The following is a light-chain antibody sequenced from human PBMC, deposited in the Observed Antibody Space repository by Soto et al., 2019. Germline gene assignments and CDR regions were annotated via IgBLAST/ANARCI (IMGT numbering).Light chain of an antibody. CDR3: QQYYSLPIT. Sequence: DIQMTQSPSSLSASVGDRVTITCQASQDISNYLNWYQQKPGKAPKLLIYDASTLETGVPSRFSGSRSGTDFTFTISSLQPEDIATFYCQQYYSLPITFSHGTRLESK. CDR2: DAS. V-gene: IGKV1-33*01. J-gene: IGKJ5*01. CDR1: QDISNY.